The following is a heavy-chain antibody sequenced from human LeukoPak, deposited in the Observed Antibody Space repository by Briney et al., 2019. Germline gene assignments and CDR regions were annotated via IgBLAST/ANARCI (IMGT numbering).Heavy chain of an antibody. J-gene: IGHJ4*02. D-gene: IGHD3-22*01. V-gene: IGHV1-69*13. Sequence: ASVKVSCKASGYTFTNYAISWVRQAPGQGLEWMGGIIPIFGTANYAQKFQGRVTITADESTSTAYMELSSLRSEDTAVYYCARDEGHHYDSSGYSWGQGTLVTVSS. CDR2: IIPIFGTA. CDR3: ARDEGHHYDSSGYS. CDR1: GYTFTNYA.